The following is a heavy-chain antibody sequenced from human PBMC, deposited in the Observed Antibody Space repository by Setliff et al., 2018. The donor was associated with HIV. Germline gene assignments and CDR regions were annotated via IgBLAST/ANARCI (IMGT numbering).Heavy chain of an antibody. D-gene: IGHD3-16*02. CDR2: ISDSGTT. CDR3: ARHKVISKLGGLIEDFFYYGLDA. V-gene: IGHV4-59*11. CDR1: GVSISAHH. Sequence: SETLSLTCSVYGVSISAHHWSWIRQSPGKGLEWIGSISDSGTTNYNPSLKSRVTMSSDTSKNQFPLRVTSVTAADTALYYCARHKVISKLGGLIEDFFYYGLDAWGQGTTVTVSS. J-gene: IGHJ6*02.